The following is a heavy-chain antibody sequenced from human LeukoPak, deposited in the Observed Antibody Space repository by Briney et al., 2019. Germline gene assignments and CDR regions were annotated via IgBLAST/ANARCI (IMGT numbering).Heavy chain of an antibody. D-gene: IGHD3-22*01. Sequence: ASVKVSCKASGYTFTSYDINWVRQATGQGLEWMGWMNPNSGNTGYAQKFQGRVTMTRNTSISTAYMELSGLRSEDTAVYYCARCYDSSGYYFDYWGQGTLVTVSS. CDR2: MNPNSGNT. J-gene: IGHJ4*02. CDR3: ARCYDSSGYYFDY. V-gene: IGHV1-8*01. CDR1: GYTFTSYD.